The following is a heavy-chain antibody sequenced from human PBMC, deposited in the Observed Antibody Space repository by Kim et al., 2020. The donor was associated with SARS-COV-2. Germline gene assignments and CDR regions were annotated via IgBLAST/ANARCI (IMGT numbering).Heavy chain of an antibody. Sequence: ADSLKGRYTISRDNSKNTLYLQMNSLRAEDTAVYYCAKDVAVAGNPWFDPWGQGTLVTVSS. D-gene: IGHD6-19*01. CDR3: AKDVAVAGNPWFDP. V-gene: IGHV3-23*01. J-gene: IGHJ5*02.